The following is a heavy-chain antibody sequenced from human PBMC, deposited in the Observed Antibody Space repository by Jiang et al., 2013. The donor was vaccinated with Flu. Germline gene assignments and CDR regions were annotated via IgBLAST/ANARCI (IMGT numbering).Heavy chain of an antibody. CDR1: GGSISSYY. CDR2: IYYSGST. CDR3: ARSSGDLAFDI. V-gene: IGHV4-59*01. J-gene: IGHJ3*02. D-gene: IGHD3-22*01. Sequence: ETLSLTCTVSGGSISSYYWSWIRQPPGKGLEWIGYIYYSGSTNYNPSLKSRVTISVDTSKNQFSLKLSSVTAADTAVYYCARSSGDLAFDIWGQGTMVTVSS.